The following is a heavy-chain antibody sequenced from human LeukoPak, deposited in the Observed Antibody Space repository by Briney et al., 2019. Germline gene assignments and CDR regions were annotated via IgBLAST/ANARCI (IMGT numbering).Heavy chain of an antibody. V-gene: IGHV1-18*01. CDR3: ASFDGSGSYAY. CDR2: ISAYNGNT. Sequence: GASVKVSCKASGYTFTNYAMNWVRQAPGQGLEWMGWISAYNGNTNYAQKLQGRVTMTTDTSTSTAYMELRSLRSDDTAVYYCASFDGSGSYAYWGQGTLVTVSS. CDR1: GYTFTNYA. D-gene: IGHD3-10*01. J-gene: IGHJ4*02.